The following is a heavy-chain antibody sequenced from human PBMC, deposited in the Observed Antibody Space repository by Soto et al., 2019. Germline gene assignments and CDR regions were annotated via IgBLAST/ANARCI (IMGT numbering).Heavy chain of an antibody. Sequence: PSETLSLTCAVYGGSFSGYYWSWIRQPPGKGLEWIGEINHSGSTNYNPSLKSRVTISVDTSKNQFSLKLSSVTAADTAVYYCARLSYSSSWYLDYGGQEPLVTVPS. J-gene: IGHJ4*02. D-gene: IGHD6-13*01. V-gene: IGHV4-34*01. CDR2: INHSGST. CDR1: GGSFSGYY. CDR3: ARLSYSSSWYLDY.